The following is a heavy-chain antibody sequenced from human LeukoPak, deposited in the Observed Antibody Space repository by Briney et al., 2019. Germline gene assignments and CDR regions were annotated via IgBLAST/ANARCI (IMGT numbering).Heavy chain of an antibody. Sequence: PGGSLRLSCAASGFTFSSYGMHWVRQAPGKGLEWVAVISYDGSNKYYADSVKGRFTISRDNSKNTLYLQMNSLRAEDTAVYYCAKSGYSSGWPYYYGMDVWGKGTTVTASS. D-gene: IGHD6-19*01. CDR2: ISYDGSNK. V-gene: IGHV3-30*18. CDR1: GFTFSSYG. J-gene: IGHJ6*04. CDR3: AKSGYSSGWPYYYGMDV.